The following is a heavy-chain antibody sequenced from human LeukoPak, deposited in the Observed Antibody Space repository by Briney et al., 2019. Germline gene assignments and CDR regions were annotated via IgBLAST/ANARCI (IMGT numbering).Heavy chain of an antibody. D-gene: IGHD5-12*01. CDR1: GYTFTGYY. J-gene: IGHJ4*02. Sequence: GASVKVSCKASGYTFTGYYMHWVRLAPGQGLEWMGWINPNSGGTNYAQNFQGRVTMTRDTSISTAYMELSRLRSDDTAVYFCASGVATIDFDYWGQGTLVTVSS. CDR3: ASGVATIDFDY. V-gene: IGHV1-2*02. CDR2: INPNSGGT.